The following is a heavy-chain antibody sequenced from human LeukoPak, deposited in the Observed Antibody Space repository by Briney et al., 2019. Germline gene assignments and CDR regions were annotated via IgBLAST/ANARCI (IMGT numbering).Heavy chain of an antibody. CDR1: GYTFTSYG. CDR2: ISAYNGNT. CDR3: ARETGATKKKSFDY. J-gene: IGHJ4*02. Sequence: GASVTVSCTASGYTFTSYGISWVRQAPGQGLEWMGWISAYNGNTNYAQKLQGRVTMTTDTSTSTAYMELRSLRSDDTAVYYCARETGATKKKSFDYWGQGTLVTVSS. D-gene: IGHD1-26*01. V-gene: IGHV1-18*01.